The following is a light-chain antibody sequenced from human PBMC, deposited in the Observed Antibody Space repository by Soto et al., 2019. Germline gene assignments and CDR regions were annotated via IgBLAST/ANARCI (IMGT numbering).Light chain of an antibody. V-gene: IGLV2-23*01. CDR3: CSCAAGNTYV. Sequence: QSVLTQPASVSGSPGQSIALSCTGTSSVVGTYNLVSWYQQHPGKAPKLLISEGGKRPSGVSDRFSGSKSGNTASLTISGLQAEDEAEYYCCSCAAGNTYVFGTGTKVTVL. J-gene: IGLJ1*01. CDR1: SSVVGTYNL. CDR2: EGG.